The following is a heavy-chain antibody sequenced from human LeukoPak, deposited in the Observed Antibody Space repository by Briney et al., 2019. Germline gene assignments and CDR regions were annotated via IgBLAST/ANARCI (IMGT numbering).Heavy chain of an antibody. CDR2: ISAYNGNT. Sequence: ASVKVSCKASGYTFTSYGISWVRQAPGQGLEWMGWISAYNGNTNYAQKLQGRVTITRDTSASTAYMELSSLSSEDTALYYCARKDYFGSGIYFFDYWGQGALVTVSS. J-gene: IGHJ4*02. D-gene: IGHD3-10*01. CDR3: ARKDYFGSGIYFFDY. V-gene: IGHV1-18*01. CDR1: GYTFTSYG.